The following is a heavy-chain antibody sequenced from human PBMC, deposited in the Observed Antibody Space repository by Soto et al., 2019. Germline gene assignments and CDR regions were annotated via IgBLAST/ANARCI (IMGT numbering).Heavy chain of an antibody. V-gene: IGHV1-8*01. CDR2: MNPNSGNT. CDR1: GYTFNSYD. Sequence: QVQLVQSGAEVKKPGASVKVSCKASGYTFNSYDINWVRQATGRGLEWMGWMNPNSGNTGYAQKFQGRVIMTRNTSITTAYMELSSLRSEDTALYYCARSCSGGNCNGGRKLDSWGQGTLVTVSS. J-gene: IGHJ4*02. D-gene: IGHD2-15*01. CDR3: ARSCSGGNCNGGRKLDS.